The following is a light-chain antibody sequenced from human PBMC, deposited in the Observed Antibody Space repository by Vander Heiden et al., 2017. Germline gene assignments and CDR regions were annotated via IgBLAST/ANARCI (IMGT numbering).Light chain of an antibody. CDR1: QSFSTSH. J-gene: IGKJ1*01. Sequence: EIVLTLSPGTLSLSPGEGATLSCRVSQSFSTSHLAWYQQKPGQAPRLLIYCASSRATGIPDRFSGSGSGTDFTLTISRLEPEDFAVYYCQQYATSRTFGQGTKVEIK. CDR3: QQYATSRT. CDR2: CAS. V-gene: IGKV3-20*01.